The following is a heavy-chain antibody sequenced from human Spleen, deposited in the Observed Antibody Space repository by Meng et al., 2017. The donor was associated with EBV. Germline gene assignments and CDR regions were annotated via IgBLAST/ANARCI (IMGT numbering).Heavy chain of an antibody. J-gene: IGHJ4*02. Sequence: QVQLLQAGGGVKKPGSSVKVALRTAGGTFRSDAVSWVRQGPGQGLEWMGGLIPMVGAPHYAQKFQGRVTIIADESTSTHSMELNSLRSEDTAMYYCASESGRGFTPDYWGQGTLVTVSS. V-gene: IGHV1-69*01. CDR2: LIPMVGAP. CDR1: GGTFRSDA. CDR3: ASESGRGFTPDY. D-gene: IGHD3-10*01.